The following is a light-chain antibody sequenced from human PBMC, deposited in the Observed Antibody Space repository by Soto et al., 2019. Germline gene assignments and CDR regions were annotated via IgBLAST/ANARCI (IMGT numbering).Light chain of an antibody. CDR1: SGDVGVYKF. V-gene: IGLV2-14*01. J-gene: IGLJ1*01. Sequence: LTQPASVSGSPGQSITISCTGTSGDVGVYKFVSWYQQHPGKAPKLIIYEVSNRPSGVSSRFSGSMSGNTASLTISGLHAEDEADYHCGSYTGTIYVFGTGTKVTVL. CDR2: EVS. CDR3: GSYTGTIYV.